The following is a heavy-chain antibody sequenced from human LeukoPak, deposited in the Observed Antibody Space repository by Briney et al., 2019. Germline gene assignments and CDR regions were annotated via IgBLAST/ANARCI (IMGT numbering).Heavy chain of an antibody. Sequence: SETLSLTCTVSGGSISSSSYYWGWIRQPPGKGLEWIGSIYYSGSTYYNPSLKSRVTISVDTSKNQFSLKLSSVTAADTAVYYCARESPTVTTSFDYWGQGTLVTVSS. V-gene: IGHV4-39*07. CDR3: ARESPTVTTSFDY. D-gene: IGHD4-17*01. CDR2: IYYSGST. J-gene: IGHJ4*02. CDR1: GGSISSSSYY.